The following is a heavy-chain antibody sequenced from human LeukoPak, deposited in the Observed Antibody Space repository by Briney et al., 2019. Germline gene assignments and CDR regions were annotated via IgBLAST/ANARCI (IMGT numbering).Heavy chain of an antibody. CDR3: AKRFLEWLPPRDYYMDV. V-gene: IGHV3-21*01. CDR1: GFTFSSYS. J-gene: IGHJ6*03. Sequence: PGGSLRLSGAASGFTFSSYSMNWVRQAPGKGLEWVSSISSSSSYIYYADSVKGRFTISRDNAKNSLYLQMNSLRAEDTAVYYCAKRFLEWLPPRDYYMDVWGKGTTVTVSS. CDR2: ISSSSSYI. D-gene: IGHD3-3*01.